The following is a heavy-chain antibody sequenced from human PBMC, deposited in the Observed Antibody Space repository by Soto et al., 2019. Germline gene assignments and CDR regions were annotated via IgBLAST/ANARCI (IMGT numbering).Heavy chain of an antibody. D-gene: IGHD6-19*01. V-gene: IGHV3-23*01. CDR3: VKDFDSDSSGGYGMDV. Sequence: RVLWGVSLFKFSNHAGRRVRKAPGKGLEWVSTISSGGDNTYSADSVKGRFTISRDNSKNTLYLQMNSLRAEDTAVYYCVKDFDSDSSGGYGMDVPAERTMVSVSS. J-gene: IGHJ6*01. CDR2: ISSGGDNT. CDR1: LFKFSNHA.